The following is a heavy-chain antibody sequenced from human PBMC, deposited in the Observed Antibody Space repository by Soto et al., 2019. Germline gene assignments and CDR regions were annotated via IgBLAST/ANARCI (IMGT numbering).Heavy chain of an antibody. CDR2: IFYSGSP. D-gene: IGHD3-3*02. Sequence: SETLSLTCAVSGGSIRNSNYHWGWIRQPPGKGLEWIGSIFYSGSPYYNPSLKSRVTISVDTSKNQFALKLSSVTATDTAVYYCARQAVNIFGVVGDGDYWGQGTLVTVSS. CDR1: GGSIRNSNYH. J-gene: IGHJ4*02. CDR3: ARQAVNIFGVVGDGDY. V-gene: IGHV4-39*01.